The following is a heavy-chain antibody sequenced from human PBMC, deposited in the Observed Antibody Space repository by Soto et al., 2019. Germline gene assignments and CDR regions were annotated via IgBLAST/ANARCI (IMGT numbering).Heavy chain of an antibody. J-gene: IGHJ4*02. CDR2: ISSSSSYI. D-gene: IGHD4-4*01. V-gene: IGHV3-21*01. Sequence: GGSLRLSCAASGFTFSSYSMNWVRQAPGKGLEWVSSISSSSSYIYYADSVKGRFTISRDNAKNSLYLQMNSLRAEDTAVYYCARFMTTQYYFDYWGQGTLVTVSS. CDR1: GFTFSSYS. CDR3: ARFMTTQYYFDY.